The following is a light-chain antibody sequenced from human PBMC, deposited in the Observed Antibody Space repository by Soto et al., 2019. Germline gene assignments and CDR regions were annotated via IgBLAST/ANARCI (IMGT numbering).Light chain of an antibody. Sequence: ETVMTQSPATLSVSPGERATLSCRASQSVSSNLAWYQQKPGQPPRLLIYDISTRATGIPTRFSGSGSGTEFTLTISSLQSEDFAVYYCQQYNIWPLTFGGGTKVEIK. CDR3: QQYNIWPLT. V-gene: IGKV3D-15*01. J-gene: IGKJ4*01. CDR1: QSVSSN. CDR2: DIS.